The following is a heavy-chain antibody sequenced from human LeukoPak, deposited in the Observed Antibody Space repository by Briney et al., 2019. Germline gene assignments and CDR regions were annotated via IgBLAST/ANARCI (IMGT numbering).Heavy chain of an antibody. Sequence: SETLSLTCTVSGYSISSGYYWGWIRQPPGKGLEWIGTIYHSGSTYYNPSLKSRVTISVDTSKNQFSLKLSSVTAADTAVYYCAYYDSSGYPYWGQGTLVTVSS. V-gene: IGHV4-38-2*02. CDR1: GYSISSGYY. CDR3: AYYDSSGYPY. D-gene: IGHD3-22*01. J-gene: IGHJ4*02. CDR2: IYHSGST.